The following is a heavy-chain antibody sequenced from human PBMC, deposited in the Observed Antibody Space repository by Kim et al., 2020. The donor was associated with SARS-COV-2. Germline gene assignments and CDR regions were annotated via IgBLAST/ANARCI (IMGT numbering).Heavy chain of an antibody. V-gene: IGHV6-1*01. J-gene: IGHJ5*02. CDR1: GDSVSSNGAA. D-gene: IGHD6-13*01. Sequence: SETLSLTCAISGDSVSSNGAAWNWIRQSPSRGLEWLGSTYYRSMWYYDYEVSVKSRVTIYPDTSKNQFSLQLNFVTPEDTAVYYCARSGAEYSSSWPIDHWGQGTLVTVSS. CDR2: TYYRSMWYY. CDR3: ARSGAEYSSSWPIDH.